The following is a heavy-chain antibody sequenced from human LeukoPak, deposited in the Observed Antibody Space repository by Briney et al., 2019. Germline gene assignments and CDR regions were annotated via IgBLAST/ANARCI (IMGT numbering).Heavy chain of an antibody. Sequence: SSETLSLTCTVSGGSISSYYWSWIRQPAGKGLEWIGRIYTSGSTNYNPSLKSRVTMSVDTSKNQFSLKLSSVTAADTAVYYCARDSYYYGSGRYYFDYWGQGTLVTVSS. V-gene: IGHV4-4*07. CDR3: ARDSYYYGSGRYYFDY. CDR2: IYTSGST. D-gene: IGHD3-10*01. CDR1: GGSISSYY. J-gene: IGHJ4*02.